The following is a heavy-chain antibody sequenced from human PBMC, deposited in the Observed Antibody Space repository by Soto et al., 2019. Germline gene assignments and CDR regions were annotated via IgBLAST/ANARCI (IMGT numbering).Heavy chain of an antibody. CDR3: AKGGRSSSWYGPDY. CDR2: IGSDGST. Sequence: EVQLLESGGGLVQPGGSLRLSCVVSGFTFSTYAMSWVRQAPGKGLEWVSAIGSDGSTYYADSVKGRFTISRDNSKSTLYLQMNSLRVEDTGVYYCAKGGRSSSWYGPDYWGLGTLVTVSS. D-gene: IGHD6-13*01. V-gene: IGHV3-23*01. CDR1: GFTFSTYA. J-gene: IGHJ4*02.